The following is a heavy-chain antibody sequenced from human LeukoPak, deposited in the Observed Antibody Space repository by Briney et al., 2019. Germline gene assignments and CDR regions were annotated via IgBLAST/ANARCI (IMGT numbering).Heavy chain of an antibody. CDR1: GGSFSGYY. D-gene: IGHD1-26*01. CDR2: INHSGST. V-gene: IGHV4-34*01. Sequence: SETLSLTCAVYGGSFSGYYWSWIRQPPGKGLEWIGEINHSGSTNYNPSLKSRVTISVDTSKNQFSLKLSSVTASDTAMYYCARSGSYSRGGYYYMDVWGKGTTVTISS. CDR3: ARSGSYSRGGYYYMDV. J-gene: IGHJ6*03.